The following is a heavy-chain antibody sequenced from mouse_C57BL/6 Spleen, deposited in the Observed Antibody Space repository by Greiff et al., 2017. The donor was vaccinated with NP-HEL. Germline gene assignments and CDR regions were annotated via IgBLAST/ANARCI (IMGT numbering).Heavy chain of an antibody. V-gene: IGHV1-69*01. CDR2: IDPSDSYT. CDR1: GYTFTSYW. Sequence: VQLQQPGAELVMPGASVKLSCKASGYTFTSYWMHWVKQRPGQGLEWIGEIDPSDSYTNYNQKFKGKSTLTVDKSSSTAYMQLSSLTSEDSAVYYCARPYGRGFAYWGQGTLVTVSA. J-gene: IGHJ3*01. CDR3: ARPYGRGFAY. D-gene: IGHD1-1*01.